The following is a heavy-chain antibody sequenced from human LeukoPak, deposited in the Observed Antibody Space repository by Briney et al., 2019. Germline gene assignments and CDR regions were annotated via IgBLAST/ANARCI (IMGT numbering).Heavy chain of an antibody. CDR3: ARDRGFGGPQGDNWFDP. Sequence: GGSLRLSCTASGFTFSSSCMNWVRQAPGKGLEWVSVVYSDGVAKYADSVKDRFNISRDNSKNMLYLEMNSLRVEDTAVYYCARDRGFGGPQGDNWFDPWGQGTLVTASS. CDR2: VYSDGVA. D-gene: IGHD3-16*01. V-gene: IGHV3-53*01. CDR1: GFTFSSSC. J-gene: IGHJ5*02.